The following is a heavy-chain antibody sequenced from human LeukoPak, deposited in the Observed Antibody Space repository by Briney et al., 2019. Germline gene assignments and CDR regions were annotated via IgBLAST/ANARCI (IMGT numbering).Heavy chain of an antibody. CDR2: ISAYNGNT. V-gene: IGHV1-18*01. CDR1: GYTFTSYG. CDR3: AKDIVGATVFPPSFDY. Sequence: GASVKVSCKASGYTFTSYGISWVRQAPGQGLEWMGWISAYNGNTNYAQKLQGRVTMTTDTSTSTAYMELRSLRSDDTAVYYCAKDIVGATVFPPSFDYWGQGTLVTVSS. J-gene: IGHJ4*02. D-gene: IGHD1-26*01.